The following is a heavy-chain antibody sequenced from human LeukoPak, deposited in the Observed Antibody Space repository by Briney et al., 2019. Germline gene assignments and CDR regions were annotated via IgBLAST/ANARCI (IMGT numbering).Heavy chain of an antibody. CDR2: FDPEDGET. CDR1: GYTLTELS. D-gene: IGHD3-22*01. V-gene: IGHV1-24*01. CDR3: ATETYYYDSSGYYYRGAFDY. Sequence: ASVKVSCKVSGYTLTELSMHWVRQAPGKGLEWMGGFDPEDGETIYAQKFQGRVTMTEDTSTDTAYMELSSLRSEDTAVYYRATETYYYDSSGYYYRGAFDYWGQGTLVTVSS. J-gene: IGHJ4*02.